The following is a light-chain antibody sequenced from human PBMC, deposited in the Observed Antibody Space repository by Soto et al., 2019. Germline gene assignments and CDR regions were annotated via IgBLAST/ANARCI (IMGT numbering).Light chain of an antibody. Sequence: EIVLTQSTGTLSLSPGERATLSCRASQSVSSNYLAWYQQKPCHAPRLLIHGASTRATGFPARFSGSGSGTDFTLTISSLQPDDFATYYCPQYNSYWTVGPVTKVEIK. CDR2: GAS. CDR1: QSVSSNY. J-gene: IGKJ1*01. V-gene: IGKV3-20*01. CDR3: PQYNSYWT.